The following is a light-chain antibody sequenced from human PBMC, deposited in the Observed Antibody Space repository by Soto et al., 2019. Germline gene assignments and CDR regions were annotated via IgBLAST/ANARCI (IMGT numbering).Light chain of an antibody. J-gene: IGKJ5*01. CDR3: HQGTVWPPIS. Sequence: IVVTQQKTTLSVSPVDISTLCCSVSESVTSSLAWYQQKPCQPPRLLIYAASTRATDVPSRFSGGAYETELPFPISCLAPVEIGVRSCHQGTVWPPISSAEGTSLEIK. CDR2: AAS. CDR1: ESVTSS. V-gene: IGKV3-15*01.